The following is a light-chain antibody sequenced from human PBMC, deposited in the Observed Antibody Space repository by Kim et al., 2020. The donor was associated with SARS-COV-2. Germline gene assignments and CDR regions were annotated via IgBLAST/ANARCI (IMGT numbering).Light chain of an antibody. J-gene: IGLJ3*02. CDR2: GIS. CDR1: SSTNGACYD. V-gene: IGLV1-40*01. Sequence: ISSHVGSSTNGACYDVHWYEHLPGTAPHLLVYGISNRPSGVPDRFSGSKSGTSASLAITGLQAEDEADYYCQSYDSSLSGWVFGGGTQLTVL. CDR3: QSYDSSLSGWV.